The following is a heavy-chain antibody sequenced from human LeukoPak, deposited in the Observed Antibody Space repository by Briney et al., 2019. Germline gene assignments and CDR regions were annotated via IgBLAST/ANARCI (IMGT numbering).Heavy chain of an antibody. J-gene: IGHJ4*02. Sequence: ASVKVSCKVSGYTLTELSMHWVRQAPGKGLEWMGGFDPEDGETIYAQKFQGRVTMTEDTSTDTAYMELSSLRSEDTAVYYCARAVYSGGPFDYWGQGTLVTVSS. CDR1: GYTLTELS. CDR2: FDPEDGET. V-gene: IGHV1-24*01. CDR3: ARAVYSGGPFDY. D-gene: IGHD2-15*01.